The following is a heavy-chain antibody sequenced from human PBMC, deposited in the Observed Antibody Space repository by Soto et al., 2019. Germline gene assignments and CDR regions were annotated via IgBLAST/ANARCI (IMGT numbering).Heavy chain of an antibody. CDR3: AKDTPNYDFWSGPSDNWFDP. Sequence: VRQAPGKGLEWVSAISGSGGSTYYADSVKGRFTISRDNSKNTLYLQMNSLRAEDTAVYYCAKDTPNYDFWSGPSDNWFDPWGQGTLVTVSS. D-gene: IGHD3-3*01. V-gene: IGHV3-23*01. CDR2: ISGSGGST. J-gene: IGHJ5*02.